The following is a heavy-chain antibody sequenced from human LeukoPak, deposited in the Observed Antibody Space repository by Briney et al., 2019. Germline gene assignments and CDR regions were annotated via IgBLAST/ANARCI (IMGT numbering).Heavy chain of an antibody. CDR2: ISSSGSTI. Sequence: GGSLRLSCAASGFTFSDYYMSWIRQAPGKGLEWVSYISSSGSTIYYADSVKGRFTISRDNAKNSLYLQMNSLRNEDTAVYYCVKGGSSWSLGSDYWGQGTLVTVSS. CDR3: VKGGSSWSLGSDY. J-gene: IGHJ4*02. V-gene: IGHV3-11*01. CDR1: GFTFSDYY. D-gene: IGHD6-13*01.